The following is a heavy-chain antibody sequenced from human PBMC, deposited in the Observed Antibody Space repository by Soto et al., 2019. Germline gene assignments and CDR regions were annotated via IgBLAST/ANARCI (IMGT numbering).Heavy chain of an antibody. J-gene: IGHJ6*02. CDR3: AGGGMGYYNYYGMDV. Sequence: PSETLSLTCAVYGGSFSGYYWSWIRQPPGKGLAWMGEINHSGSTNYNPSLKSRVTISVDTSKNQFSLKLSSVTAADTAVYYCAGGGMGYYNYYGMDVWGRGTTVTVSS. CDR2: INHSGST. D-gene: IGHD2-8*01. CDR1: GGSFSGYY. V-gene: IGHV4-34*01.